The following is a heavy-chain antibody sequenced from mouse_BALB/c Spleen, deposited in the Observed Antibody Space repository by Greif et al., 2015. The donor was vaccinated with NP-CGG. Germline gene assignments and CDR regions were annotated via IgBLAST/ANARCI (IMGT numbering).Heavy chain of an antibody. Sequence: LQQSGSELVRPGASVKLSCKTSGYTFTSYWMHWVKQRHGQGLEWIGNIYPGSGSTNYDEKFKSKGTLTVDTSSSTAYMHLSSLTSEDSAVYYCTRGLMDYWGQGTSVTVSS. CDR2: IYPGSGST. CDR3: TRGLMDY. J-gene: IGHJ4*01. V-gene: IGHV1S22*01. CDR1: GYTFTSYW. D-gene: IGHD2-2*01.